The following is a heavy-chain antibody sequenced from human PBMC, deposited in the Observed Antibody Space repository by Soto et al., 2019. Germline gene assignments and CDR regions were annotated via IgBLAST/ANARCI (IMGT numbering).Heavy chain of an antibody. J-gene: IGHJ4*02. CDR1: GGTFSSYA. D-gene: IGHD2-15*01. V-gene: IGHV1-69*13. CDR3: ARSGGTEDIGVVVAAHFDY. CDR2: FVPIVGTP. Sequence: GASVKVSCKASGGTFSSYAISWVRQAPGQGLEWMGGFVPIVGTPVYAQGFSNRVTVTADDSSTSAYMELSSLRSEDTAVYYCARSGGTEDIGVVVAAHFDYWGQGTLVTVSS.